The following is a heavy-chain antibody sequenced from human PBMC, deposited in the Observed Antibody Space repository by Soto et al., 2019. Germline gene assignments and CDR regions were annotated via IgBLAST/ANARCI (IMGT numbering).Heavy chain of an antibody. CDR3: ARDHDSSGYPYYFDY. Sequence: QVQLVQSGAEVKKPGSSVKVSCKASGGTFSNYAISWVRQAPGQGLEWMGGIIPIFGTANYAQKFQGRVTSTADESTSTAYMELSSLSSEDTAVYYGARDHDSSGYPYYFDYWGQGTLVTVSS. CDR1: GGTFSNYA. D-gene: IGHD3-22*01. J-gene: IGHJ4*02. CDR2: IIPIFGTA. V-gene: IGHV1-69*12.